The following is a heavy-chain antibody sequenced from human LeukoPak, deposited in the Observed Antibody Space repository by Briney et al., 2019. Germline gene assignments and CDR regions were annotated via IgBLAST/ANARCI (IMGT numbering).Heavy chain of an antibody. D-gene: IGHD6-19*01. CDR2: IYYSGST. V-gene: IGHV4-39*01. CDR1: GGSISSSSYY. Sequence: SETLSLTCTVSGGSISSSSYYWGWIRQPPGKGLEWIGNIYYSGSTYYNPSLKSRVTISVDTSKNQFSLKLSSVTAADTAVYYCARHSETVGGWYVGRSLLYFDYWGQGTLVTVSS. CDR3: ARHSETVGGWYVGRSLLYFDY. J-gene: IGHJ4*02.